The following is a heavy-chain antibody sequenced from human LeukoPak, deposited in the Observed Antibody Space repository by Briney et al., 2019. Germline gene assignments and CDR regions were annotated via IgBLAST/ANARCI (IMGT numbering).Heavy chain of an antibody. D-gene: IGHD2-2*03. J-gene: IGHJ6*02. CDR1: GGSMKNYY. CDR3: ARAGYCSSTSCQWVPLV. Sequence: PSETLSLTCTVSGGSMKNYYWIWIRQSPGKGLEWIGYIYYSGSTNYNPSLKSRVTISVDTSQNQFSLKLSSVTAADTAVYYCARAGYCSSTSCQWVPLVWGQGTTVTVSS. V-gene: IGHV4-59*01. CDR2: IYYSGST.